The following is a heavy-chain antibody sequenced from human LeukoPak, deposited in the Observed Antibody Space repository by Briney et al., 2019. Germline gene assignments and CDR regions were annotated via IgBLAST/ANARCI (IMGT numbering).Heavy chain of an antibody. D-gene: IGHD2-2*01. Sequence: PGGSLRLSCAAPGFTFRDYTMNWVRQAPGKGLEWVSAINKGGSFIKYADSVKGRFIVSRDNAKNLLFLQMNSLRVEDTALYFCAREVLDVVEPATNTVDYWGQGTRVTVSS. V-gene: IGHV3-21*01. J-gene: IGHJ4*02. CDR2: INKGGSFI. CDR3: AREVLDVVEPATNTVDY. CDR1: GFTFRDYT.